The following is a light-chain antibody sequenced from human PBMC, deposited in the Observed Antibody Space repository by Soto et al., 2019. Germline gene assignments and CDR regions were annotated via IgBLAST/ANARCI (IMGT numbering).Light chain of an antibody. CDR1: QSISNY. V-gene: IGKV1-5*01. CDR3: QQFNSYSPGA. CDR2: DAS. J-gene: IGKJ1*01. Sequence: DIQMTQSPSSLSASVGDRVTITCRASQSISNYLNWYQQKPGKAPNLLIYDASSLQSGVPSRFSGSGSGTEFTLTISSLQPDDFATYYCQQFNSYSPGAFGQGTKVDIK.